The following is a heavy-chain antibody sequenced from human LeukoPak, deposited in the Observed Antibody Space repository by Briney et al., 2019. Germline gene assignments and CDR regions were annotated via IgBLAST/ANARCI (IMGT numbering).Heavy chain of an antibody. J-gene: IGHJ3*02. CDR3: ASRTFYCSSTSCYDAFDI. CDR2: IYTSGST. D-gene: IGHD2-2*01. V-gene: IGHV4-4*07. CDR1: GGSISSYY. Sequence: PSETLSLTRTVSGGSISSYYWSWIRQPAGKGLEWIGRIYTSGSTNYNPSLKSRVTISVDKSKNQFSLKLSSVTAADTAVYYCASRTFYCSSTSCYDAFDIWGQGTMVTVSS.